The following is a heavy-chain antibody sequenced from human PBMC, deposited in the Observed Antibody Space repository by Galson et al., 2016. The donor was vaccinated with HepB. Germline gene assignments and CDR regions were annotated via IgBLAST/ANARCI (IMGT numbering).Heavy chain of an antibody. J-gene: IGHJ4*02. V-gene: IGHV3-49*04. CDR3: TRGPPQFYADSSGYYLFDF. CDR2: IRSNPLGGTT. D-gene: IGHD3-22*01. Sequence: SLRLSCAASGFTFGDNAMSWVRQAPGKGLEWVGFIRSNPLGGTTEYGASVQGRFTITRNTSKSIAYLKMNSLKTRDTAVYYCTRGPPQFYADSSGYYLFDFWGQGTLVTVSS. CDR1: GFTFGDNA.